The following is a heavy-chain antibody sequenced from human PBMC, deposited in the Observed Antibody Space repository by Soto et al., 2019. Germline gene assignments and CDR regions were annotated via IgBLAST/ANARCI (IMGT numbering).Heavy chain of an antibody. CDR2: IDPSDSYT. D-gene: IGHD3-10*01. Sequence: GESLKISCKGSGYSFTNYWISWVRQMPGKGLEWMGKIDPSDSYTNYSPSFQGHVTISADKSMSTVHLQWSGLKASDTAMYYCVRHAYYDSGTSQLSSWAQGTMLTVSS. J-gene: IGHJ5*02. CDR1: GYSFTNYW. CDR3: VRHAYYDSGTSQLSS. V-gene: IGHV5-10-1*01.